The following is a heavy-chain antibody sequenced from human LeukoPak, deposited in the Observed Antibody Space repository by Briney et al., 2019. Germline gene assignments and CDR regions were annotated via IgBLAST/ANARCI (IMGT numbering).Heavy chain of an antibody. J-gene: IGHJ4*02. CDR2: IYYSGST. V-gene: IGHV4-39*01. CDR3: ARIKLLLWFGESDY. D-gene: IGHD3-10*01. Sequence: SETLSLTCTVSGGSISSSSYYWGWIRQPPGKGLEWIGSIYYSGSTYYNPSLKSRLTISVDTSKNQFSLKLSSGTAADTAVYYWARIKLLLWFGESDYWGQGTLVTVSS. CDR1: GGSISSSSYY.